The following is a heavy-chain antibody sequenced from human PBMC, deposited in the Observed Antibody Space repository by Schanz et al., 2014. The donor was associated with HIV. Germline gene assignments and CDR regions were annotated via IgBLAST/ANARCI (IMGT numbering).Heavy chain of an antibody. V-gene: IGHV1-18*01. CDR1: GYTFITYG. CDR2: ISGYNGNT. Sequence: QVQLVQSGTEVKKPGASVKVSCKTSGYTFITYGISWVRQAPGQGLEWLGWISGYNGNTKYAERLQGRVTVTKDTSTTTAYMELRSLRSDDTAVYYCAREGRLVAGCDYWGQGTLVTVAS. CDR3: AREGRLVAGCDY. D-gene: IGHD6-6*01. J-gene: IGHJ4*02.